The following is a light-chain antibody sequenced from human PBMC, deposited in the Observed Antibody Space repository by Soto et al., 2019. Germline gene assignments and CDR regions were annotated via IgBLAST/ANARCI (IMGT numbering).Light chain of an antibody. J-gene: IGLJ3*02. Sequence: QSALTQPPSASGSPGQSVTISCTGTSSDVGGYNYVSWYQQHPGKAPKLMIYEISKRPSGVPDRFSGSKSDNTASLTVSGLQAEDEADYYCSSYVGSNRVFGGGTKLTVL. CDR3: SSYVGSNRV. CDR2: EIS. CDR1: SSDVGGYNY. V-gene: IGLV2-8*01.